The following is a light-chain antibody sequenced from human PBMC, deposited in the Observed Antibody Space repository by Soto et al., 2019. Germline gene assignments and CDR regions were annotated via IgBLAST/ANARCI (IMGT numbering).Light chain of an antibody. V-gene: IGLV2-14*01. CDR2: EVT. Sequence: QSVLTQPASVSGSPGQSITISCIGTSSDTGAYNYVPWYQQHPGKVPKLMIYEVTNRPSGLSNRFSGSKSGNTASLTISGLQAEDEAEYFCSSYSSTSTLYVFGTGTKVTVL. J-gene: IGLJ1*01. CDR3: SSYSSTSTLYV. CDR1: SSDTGAYNY.